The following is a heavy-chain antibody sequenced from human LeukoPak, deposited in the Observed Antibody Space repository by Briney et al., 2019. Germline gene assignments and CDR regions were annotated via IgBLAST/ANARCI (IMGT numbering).Heavy chain of an antibody. CDR1: GGTFSSYA. J-gene: IGHJ4*02. CDR2: IIPIFGTA. CDR3: ASSTRSLVPYNFDY. V-gene: IGHV1-69*13. Sequence: ASVKVSCKASGGTFSSYAISWVRQAPGQGLEWMGGIIPIFGTANYAQKFQGRVTITADESTSTAYMELSSLRSEDTAVYYCASSTRSLVPYNFDYWGQGTLVTVSS. D-gene: IGHD6-13*01.